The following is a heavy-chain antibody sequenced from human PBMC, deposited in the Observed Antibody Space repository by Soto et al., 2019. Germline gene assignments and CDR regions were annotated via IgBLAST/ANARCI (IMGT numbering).Heavy chain of an antibody. CDR2: ISYDGSNK. CDR3: AKGGGRYTSGWWYFDD. J-gene: IGHJ4*02. D-gene: IGHD6-19*01. Sequence: GGSQRLSCVPSGLYSRSYCLHSVRQAPGKGLEWVAFISYDGSNKYYADSVQGRFTISRDNSKNTLNLQTNSLRDEDTAVYYWAKGGGRYTSGWWYFDDWGQGTLVTVS. V-gene: IGHV3-30*18. CDR1: GLYSRSYC.